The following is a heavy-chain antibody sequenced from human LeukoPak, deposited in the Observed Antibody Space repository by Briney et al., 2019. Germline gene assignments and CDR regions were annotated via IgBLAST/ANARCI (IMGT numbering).Heavy chain of an antibody. J-gene: IGHJ6*03. D-gene: IGHD6-19*01. V-gene: IGHV4-59*11. CDR2: MYHSGST. Sequence: SETLSLTCTVSGGSISSHYWGWIRQPPGKGLEWIGYMYHSGSTNYNPSLKSRVTMSVDTAKNQFSLKLSSVTAADTAVHYCARVSGSPPYYYYMDVWGKGTTVTVSS. CDR1: GGSISSHY. CDR3: ARVSGSPPYYYYMDV.